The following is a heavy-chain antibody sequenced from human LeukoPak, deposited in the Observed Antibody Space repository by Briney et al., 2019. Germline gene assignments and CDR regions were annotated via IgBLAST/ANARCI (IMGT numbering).Heavy chain of an antibody. CDR1: GFTFSNYA. J-gene: IGHJ4*02. CDR3: ARGYSSSWFPLGW. D-gene: IGHD6-13*01. V-gene: IGHV3-30-3*01. CDR2: TSFDGTNK. Sequence: PGGSLRLSCAASGFTFSNYAMHWVRQAPGKGLEWVAVTSFDGTNKYYADSVKGRFTISRDNSKNTLYLQMNSLRAEDTAVYYCARGYSSSWFPLGWWGQGTLVTVSS.